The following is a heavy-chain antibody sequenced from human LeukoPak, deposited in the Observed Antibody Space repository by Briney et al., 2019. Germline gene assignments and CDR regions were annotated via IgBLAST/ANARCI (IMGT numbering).Heavy chain of an antibody. CDR3: ARSAFLTDI. V-gene: IGHV4-59*01. J-gene: IGHJ3*02. CDR1: GGSTNNYY. CDR2: IYYTGST. Sequence: SETLSLTCTVSGGSTNNYYWTWIRQPPGNGLEWIGYIYYTGSTNYNPSLKSRVTISVDTSKNQFSLRLSSVTAADTAVYYCARSAFLTDIWGQGTMVTVSS.